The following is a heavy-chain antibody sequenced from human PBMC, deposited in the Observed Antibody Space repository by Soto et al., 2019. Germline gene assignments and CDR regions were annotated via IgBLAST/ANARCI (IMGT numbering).Heavy chain of an antibody. Sequence: QVHLVESGGGVVQPGRSLRLSCAASGFTFSDYPMHWVRQAPGKGLEWVALISFDGSYKDHADSVRGRFNISTDNSKNTVYLQMNSLRPDDTAVYYCARGPMVRGSYHFDYWGQGALVTVSS. CDR2: ISFDGSYK. D-gene: IGHD3-10*01. V-gene: IGHV3-30-3*01. CDR1: GFTFSDYP. J-gene: IGHJ4*02. CDR3: ARGPMVRGSYHFDY.